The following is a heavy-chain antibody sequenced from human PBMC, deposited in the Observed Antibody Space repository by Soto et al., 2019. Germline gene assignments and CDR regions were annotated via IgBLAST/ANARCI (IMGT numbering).Heavy chain of an antibody. CDR3: SAGNDY. D-gene: IGHD6-13*01. CDR2: MHYSGTT. V-gene: IGHV4-59*01. Sequence: SETLCQTGMVADIANRGYYWNWIRQPPGKGLEWIGNMHYSGTTNYNPSLKSRITISVDTSKNQFSLKLSSVTAADTAVYYCSAGNDYWGQGTLVTVS. J-gene: IGHJ4*02. CDR1: DIANRGYY.